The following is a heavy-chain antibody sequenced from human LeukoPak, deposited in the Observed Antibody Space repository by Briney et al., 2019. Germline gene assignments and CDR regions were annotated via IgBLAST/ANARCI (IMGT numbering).Heavy chain of an antibody. Sequence: VASVKVSCKVSGYTLTELSMHWVRQAPGKGLEWMGGSDPEDGETIYAQKFQGRVTMTEDTSTDTAYMELSSLRSEDTAVYYCATSVVAATLWSLDFDYWGQGTLVTVSS. V-gene: IGHV1-24*01. J-gene: IGHJ4*02. CDR2: SDPEDGET. CDR3: ATSVVAATLWSLDFDY. D-gene: IGHD2-15*01. CDR1: GYTLTELS.